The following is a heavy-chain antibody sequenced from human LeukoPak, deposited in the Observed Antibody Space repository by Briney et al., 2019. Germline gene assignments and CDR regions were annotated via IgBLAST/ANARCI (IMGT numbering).Heavy chain of an antibody. CDR1: GYSFTSYW. J-gene: IGHJ6*03. CDR2: IYPGDPDT. CDR3: RRLGLQLYYYYDYDMDV. V-gene: IGHV5-51*01. D-gene: IGHD5-18*01. Sequence: GESLKISCKGSGYSFTSYWIGWVRQMPGKGLEWMGIIYPGDPDTRYSPSFQGQVPISADKTISTAYLQWSSLEASHTALYYRRRLGLQLYYYYDYDMDVWGKGTTVTVSS.